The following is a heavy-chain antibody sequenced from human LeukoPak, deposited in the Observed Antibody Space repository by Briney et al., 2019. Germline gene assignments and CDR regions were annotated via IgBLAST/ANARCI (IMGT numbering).Heavy chain of an antibody. D-gene: IGHD2-21*02. CDR3: ATSPSAVVVTGYFDY. V-gene: IGHV3-30-3*01. J-gene: IGHJ4*02. Sequence: GGSLRLSCVASGFTFTDYFMSWVRQAPGKGLEWVAVISYDGSNKFYADSLKGRFTISRDNSKNTLYLQMNSLRTEDTAVYHCATSPSAVVVTGYFDYWGQGTLVTVSS. CDR2: ISYDGSNK. CDR1: GFTFTDYF.